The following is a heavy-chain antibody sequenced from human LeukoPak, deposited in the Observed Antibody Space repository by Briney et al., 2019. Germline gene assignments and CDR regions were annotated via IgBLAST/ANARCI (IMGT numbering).Heavy chain of an antibody. J-gene: IGHJ4*02. Sequence: ASVKVPCKASGYTFTGYYMHWVRQAPGQGLEWMGWINPNSGGTNYAQKFQGRVTMTRDTSISTAYMELSRLRSDDTAVYYCARGGYSYGSPFDYWGQGTLVTVSS. CDR3: ARGGYSYGSPFDY. CDR1: GYTFTGYY. D-gene: IGHD5-18*01. CDR2: INPNSGGT. V-gene: IGHV1-2*02.